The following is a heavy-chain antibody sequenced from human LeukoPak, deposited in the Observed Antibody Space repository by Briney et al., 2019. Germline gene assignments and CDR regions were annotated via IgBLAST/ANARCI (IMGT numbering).Heavy chain of an antibody. V-gene: IGHV3-23*01. D-gene: IGHD4-17*01. Sequence: PGGSLRLSCAVSGFTFSSYAMSWVRQAPGKGLEWVSAISGSGGSTYYADSVKGRFTISRDNSMNTLYLQMNSLRAEDTAVYYCAKGTFDDYGDPDYWGQGTLVTVSS. J-gene: IGHJ4*02. CDR1: GFTFSSYA. CDR2: ISGSGGST. CDR3: AKGTFDDYGDPDY.